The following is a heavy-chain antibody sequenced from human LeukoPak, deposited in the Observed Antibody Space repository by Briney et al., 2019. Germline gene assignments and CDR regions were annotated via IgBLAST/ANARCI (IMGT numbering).Heavy chain of an antibody. J-gene: IGHJ4*02. CDR3: ARPRPPDYGDYNPLYYFDY. Sequence: GGSLRLSCAASGFTFSSYSMNWVRQAPGKGLEWVSSISSSSSYIYYADSVKGRFTISRDNAKNSLYLQTNSLRAEDTAVYYCARPRPPDYGDYNPLYYFDYWGQGTLVTVSS. D-gene: IGHD4-17*01. CDR2: ISSSSSYI. CDR1: GFTFSSYS. V-gene: IGHV3-21*01.